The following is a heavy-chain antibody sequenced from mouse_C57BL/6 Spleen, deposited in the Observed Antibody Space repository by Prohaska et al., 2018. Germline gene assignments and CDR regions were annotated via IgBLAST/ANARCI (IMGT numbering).Heavy chain of an antibody. Sequence: EVQLLETGGGLVQPGGSRGLSCEGSGFTFSGFWMSWVRQTPVKTLEWIGDINSDGSGIKYVPSIKDRFSIIRDNDKSTLYLQMSNVRSEDTATYLWMRWGGNYWYFDVWGTGTTVTVSS. D-gene: IGHD2-1*01. CDR2: INSDGSGI. CDR1: GFTFSGFW. CDR3: MRWGGNYWYFDV. J-gene: IGHJ1*03. V-gene: IGHV11-2*01.